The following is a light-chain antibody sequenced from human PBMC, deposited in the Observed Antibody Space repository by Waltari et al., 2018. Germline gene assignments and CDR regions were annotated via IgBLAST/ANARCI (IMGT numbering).Light chain of an antibody. CDR3: QQYDGSILT. CDR1: QTINNNF. Sequence: IVLTQSPHTLSSSPGQRATLSCRASQTINNNFLVWYQQKPGQAPRLLIHGASSRATGLPDRFSGSGSGTDFTLTISRLEPEDVAVYYCQQYDGSILTFGGGTKVEI. V-gene: IGKV3-20*01. CDR2: GAS. J-gene: IGKJ4*01.